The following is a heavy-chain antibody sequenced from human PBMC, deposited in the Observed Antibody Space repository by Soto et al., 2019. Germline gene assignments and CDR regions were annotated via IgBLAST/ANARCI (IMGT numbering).Heavy chain of an antibody. D-gene: IGHD3-22*01. CDR2: IYYSGST. V-gene: IGHV4-31*03. CDR1: GGSIRSRDFY. Sequence: SETLSLTCTVSGGSIRSRDFYWSWIRHHPGKGLEWIGYIYYSGSTYYNPSLKSRVTMSIDTSKNQFSLKLSSVTAADTAVYYCAREDDYNDSICYYHWGQGTLVTVSS. J-gene: IGHJ5*02. CDR3: AREDDYNDSICYYH.